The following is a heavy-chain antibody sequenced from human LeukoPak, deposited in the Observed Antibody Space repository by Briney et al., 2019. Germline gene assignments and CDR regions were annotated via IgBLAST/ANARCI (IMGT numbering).Heavy chain of an antibody. CDR1: GFTFSTYT. Sequence: GGSLRLSCAASGFTFSTYTMNWVRQAPGKGLEWVSSISSRSSYIYYADSVKGRFTISRDNAKNSLYLQMNSLRAEDTAVYYCASPYDPRSYWGQGTLVTVSS. D-gene: IGHD3-22*01. V-gene: IGHV3-21*01. J-gene: IGHJ4*02. CDR2: ISSRSSYI. CDR3: ASPYDPRSY.